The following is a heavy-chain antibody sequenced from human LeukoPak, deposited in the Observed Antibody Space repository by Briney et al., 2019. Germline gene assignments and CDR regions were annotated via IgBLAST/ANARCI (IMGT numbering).Heavy chain of an antibody. Sequence: ASVKVSCKASGYTFTGYYMHWVRQAPGQGLEWMGWINPNSGGTNYAQKFQGRVTMTRDTSISTAYMELSRLSSDDTAVYYCARVRRSCGYSAILDYWGQGTLVTVSS. CDR2: INPNSGGT. V-gene: IGHV1-2*02. D-gene: IGHD3-22*01. J-gene: IGHJ4*02. CDR1: GYTFTGYY. CDR3: ARVRRSCGYSAILDY.